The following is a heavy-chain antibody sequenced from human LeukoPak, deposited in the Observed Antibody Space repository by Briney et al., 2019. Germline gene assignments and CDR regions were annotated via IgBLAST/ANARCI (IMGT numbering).Heavy chain of an antibody. CDR1: GYTFTSYG. J-gene: IGHJ3*01. V-gene: IGHV1-18*01. CDR3: ARGGRWELPRPYAFDV. D-gene: IGHD1-26*01. Sequence: ASVKVSCKASGYTFTSYGIIWVRQAPGQGLEWLGWISVYNGHTNYAQKLQGRVTMTTNTSTTTGYMALRTLRSDDTAVHYCARGGRWELPRPYAFDVWGQGTVVTVSS. CDR2: ISVYNGHT.